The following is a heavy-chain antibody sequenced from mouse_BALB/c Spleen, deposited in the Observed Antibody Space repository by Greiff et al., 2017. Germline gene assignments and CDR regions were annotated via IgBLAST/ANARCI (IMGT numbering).Heavy chain of an antibody. D-gene: IGHD2-3*01. CDR1: GFTFSSYT. Sequence: DVKLVESGGGLVKPGGSLKLSCAASGFTFSSYTMSWVRQTPEKRLEWVATISSGGSYTYYPDSVKGRFTISRDNAKNTLYLQMSSLKSEDTSMYYSTRDHGWLLFDYWGQGTTLTVSS. J-gene: IGHJ2*01. CDR2: ISSGGSYT. V-gene: IGHV5-6-4*01. CDR3: TRDHGWLLFDY.